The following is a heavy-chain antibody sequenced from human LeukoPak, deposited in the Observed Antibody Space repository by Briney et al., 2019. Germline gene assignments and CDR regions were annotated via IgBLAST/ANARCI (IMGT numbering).Heavy chain of an antibody. CDR1: GFTFTSYW. D-gene: IGHD2-8*02. CDR3: VRDGGYTGGWTYGAGDY. Sequence: WGSLRLSCAASGFTFTSYWMHWVRQAPGKGLECVAVISNDGNEKYYADSVKGRFSTSRDNSKNTLYLQMNSLRTEDTAVYYCVRDGGYTGGWTYGAGDYWGQGNLVTVSS. CDR2: ISNDGNEK. J-gene: IGHJ4*01. V-gene: IGHV3-30*03.